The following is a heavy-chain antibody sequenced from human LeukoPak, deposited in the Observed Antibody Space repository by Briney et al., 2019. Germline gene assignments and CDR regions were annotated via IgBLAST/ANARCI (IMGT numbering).Heavy chain of an antibody. CDR1: GFNFRDAA. D-gene: IGHD5-24*01. V-gene: IGHV3-23*01. CDR3: AKDIQLST. Sequence: GGSLRLSCAASGFNFRDAAMTWVRQAPGKGLEWVSLISFSGDNSYYADSVKGRFTISRDNSKNTLSLQMNSLRVEDTAIYYCAKDIQLSTWGLGTMVTVSS. J-gene: IGHJ3*01. CDR2: ISFSGDNS.